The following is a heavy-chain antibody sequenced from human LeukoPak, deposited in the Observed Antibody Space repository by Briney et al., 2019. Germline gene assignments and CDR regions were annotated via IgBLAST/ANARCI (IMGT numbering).Heavy chain of an antibody. D-gene: IGHD3-16*01. CDR3: ARGPKYDYVWGSGFDY. V-gene: IGHV1-69*13. CDR1: GGTFSSYA. J-gene: IGHJ4*02. CDR2: IIPIFGTA. Sequence: SVKASCKASGGTFSSYAISWVRQAPGQGLERMGGIIPIFGTANYAQKFQGRVTITADESTSTAYMELSSLRSEDTAVYYCARGPKYDYVWGSGFDYWGQGTLVTVSS.